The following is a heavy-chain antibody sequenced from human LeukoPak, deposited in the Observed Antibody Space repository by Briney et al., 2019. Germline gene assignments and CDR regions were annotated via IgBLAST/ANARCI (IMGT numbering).Heavy chain of an antibody. D-gene: IGHD3-3*01. J-gene: IGHJ4*02. CDR3: AKWSGNRPLYYFDY. CDR2: ISSSDGNSK. CDR1: GFTFTCCG. V-gene: IGHV3-30*18. Sequence: GGSLRLSCATSGFTFTCCGMHWVRQASGKGLEWVAAISSSDGNSKYYADSVKGRFTISRDNSKNTVYLQMNSLRADDTAVYYCAKWSGNRPLYYFDYWGQGTKVTVSS.